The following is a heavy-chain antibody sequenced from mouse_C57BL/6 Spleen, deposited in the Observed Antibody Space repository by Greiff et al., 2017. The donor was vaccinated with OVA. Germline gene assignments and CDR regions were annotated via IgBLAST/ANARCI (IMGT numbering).Heavy chain of an antibody. Sequence: QVQLKQSGPELVKPGASVKISCKASGYAFSSSWMNWVKQRPGKGLEWIGRIYPGDGDTNYNGKFKGKATLTADKSSSTAYMQLSSLTSEDSAVYFCARKTFWYFDVWGTGTTVTVAS. CDR3: ARKTFWYFDV. V-gene: IGHV1-82*01. CDR2: IYPGDGDT. CDR1: GYAFSSSW. J-gene: IGHJ1*03.